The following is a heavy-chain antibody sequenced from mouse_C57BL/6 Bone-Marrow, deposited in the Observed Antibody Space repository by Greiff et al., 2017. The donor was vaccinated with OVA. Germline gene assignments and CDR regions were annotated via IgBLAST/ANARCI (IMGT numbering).Heavy chain of an antibody. CDR2: IYPGSGST. V-gene: IGHV1-55*01. Sequence: VQLQQPGAELVKPGASVKMSCKASGYTFTSYWITWVKQRPGQGLEWIGDIYPGSGSTKYNEKFKSKATLTVDTSSSTAYMQLSSLTSEDAAVYYCARGYGNYVYWGQGTTLTVSS. CDR3: ARGYGNYVY. J-gene: IGHJ2*01. D-gene: IGHD2-1*01. CDR1: GYTFTSYW.